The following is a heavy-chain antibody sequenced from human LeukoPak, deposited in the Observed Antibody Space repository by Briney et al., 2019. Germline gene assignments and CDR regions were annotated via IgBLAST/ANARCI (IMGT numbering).Heavy chain of an antibody. V-gene: IGHV5-51*01. CDR1: GYNFTSYW. Sequence: GEALQISCKGSGYNFTSYWIGWVRQMPGKGLEGMGIIYPGDYDTRYSPSFQGQVTISADKSISTAYLQWSSLKASDTAMYYCARPHCSSTSCYAYFDYWGQGTLVTVSS. D-gene: IGHD2-2*01. CDR3: ARPHCSSTSCYAYFDY. J-gene: IGHJ4*02. CDR2: IYPGDYDT.